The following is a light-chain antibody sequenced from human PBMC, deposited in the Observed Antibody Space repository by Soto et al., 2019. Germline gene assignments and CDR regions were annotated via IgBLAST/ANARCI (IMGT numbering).Light chain of an antibody. CDR2: DVS. J-gene: IGLJ1*01. Sequence: QSALTQHASVSGSPGQSITISCTGTSSDVGGYNYVSWYQQHPGKAPKLMIYDVSNRPSGVSNRFSGSKSGNTASLTISGLQAEDEAAYYCSSYTSSSTLYVFGTGTKLTVL. CDR3: SSYTSSSTLYV. CDR1: SSDVGGYNY. V-gene: IGLV2-14*01.